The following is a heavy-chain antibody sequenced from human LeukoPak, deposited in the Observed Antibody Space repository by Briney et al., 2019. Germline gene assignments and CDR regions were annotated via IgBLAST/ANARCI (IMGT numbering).Heavy chain of an antibody. CDR1: GGSFRTYP. CDR2: LTQFCRRT. CDR3: ATSESGRSWDWFAP. Sequence: SVKVSCKASGGSFRTYPISWVRQAPGQGLEWMGGLTQFCRRTNYTQKFQGRLTITTDESSSTAYMELSDLRSDDTAIYYCATSESGRSWDWFAPWGQGTLVTVSS. D-gene: IGHD3-10*01. J-gene: IGHJ5*02. V-gene: IGHV1-69*05.